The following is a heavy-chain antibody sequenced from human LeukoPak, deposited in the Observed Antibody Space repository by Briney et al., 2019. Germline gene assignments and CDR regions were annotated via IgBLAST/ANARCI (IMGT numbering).Heavy chain of an antibody. CDR2: IYSDGRT. J-gene: IGHJ4*02. V-gene: IGHV3-53*01. Sequence: GGSLRLSCAASGLTVTSNYMSWVRQAPGKGLEWVSSIYSDGRTFYADSVKGRFTTSRDNSKNTLSLQFNSLRVEDTAVYYCAGRFSSSWAHAYWGQGTLVTVSS. D-gene: IGHD6-13*01. CDR1: GLTVTSNY. CDR3: AGRFSSSWAHAY.